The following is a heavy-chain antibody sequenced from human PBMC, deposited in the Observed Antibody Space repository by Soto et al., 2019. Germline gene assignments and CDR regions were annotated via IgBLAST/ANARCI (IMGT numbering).Heavy chain of an antibody. CDR3: AKETDYDFWSGYYTGTLGY. CDR1: GFTFSSYA. CDR2: ISGSGGST. D-gene: IGHD3-3*01. J-gene: IGHJ4*02. Sequence: GGSLRLSCAASGFTFSSYAMSWVRQAPGKGLEWVSAISGSGGSTYYADSVKGRFTIFRDNSKNTLYLQMNSLRAEDTAVYYCAKETDYDFWSGYYTGTLGYWGQGTLVTVSS. V-gene: IGHV3-23*01.